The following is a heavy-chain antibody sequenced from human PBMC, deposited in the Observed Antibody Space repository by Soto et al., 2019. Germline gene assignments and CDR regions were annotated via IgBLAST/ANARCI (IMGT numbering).Heavy chain of an antibody. J-gene: IGHJ4*02. D-gene: IGHD3-22*01. CDR3: ASMIVLPRELDY. Sequence: PGGSLRLSCAASGFTFSSYAMSWVRQAPGKGLEWVSAISGGGGSTYYADSVKGRFTISRDNSKNTLYLQMNSLRAEDTAVYYCASMIVLPRELDYWGQGTLVTVSS. CDR1: GFTFSSYA. V-gene: IGHV3-23*01. CDR2: ISGGGGST.